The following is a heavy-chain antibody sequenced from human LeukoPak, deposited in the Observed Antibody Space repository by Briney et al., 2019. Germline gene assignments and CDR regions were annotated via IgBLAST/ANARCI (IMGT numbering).Heavy chain of an antibody. D-gene: IGHD4-17*01. V-gene: IGHV1-69*05. CDR3: ARLMTTVTTGDY. CDR1: GGTFSSYA. J-gene: IGHJ4*02. Sequence: GASVKVSCKASGGTFSSYAISWVRQAPGQGLEWMGRIIPIFGTANYAQKFQGRVTITTDESTSTAYMELSSLRSEDTAAYYCARLMTTVTTGDYWGQGTLVTVSS. CDR2: IIPIFGTA.